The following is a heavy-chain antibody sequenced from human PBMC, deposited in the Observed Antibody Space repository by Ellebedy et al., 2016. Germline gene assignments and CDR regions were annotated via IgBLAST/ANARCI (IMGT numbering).Heavy chain of an antibody. CDR2: IGTAGDT. J-gene: IGHJ5*02. CDR1: GFTFSSYD. CDR3: ARGWGYYYGSGLFDP. Sequence: GESLKISXAASGFTFSSYDMHWVRQATGKGLEWVSAIGTAGDTYYPGSVKGRFTISRENAKNSLYLQMNSLRAGDTAVYYCARGWGYYYGSGLFDPWGQGTLVTVSS. V-gene: IGHV3-13*04. D-gene: IGHD3-10*01.